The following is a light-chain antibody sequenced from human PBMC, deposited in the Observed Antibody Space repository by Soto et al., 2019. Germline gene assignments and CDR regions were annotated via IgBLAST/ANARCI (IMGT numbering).Light chain of an antibody. CDR3: QQRSNWPPWT. CDR2: DAS. J-gene: IGKJ1*01. Sequence: EIVLTQSPATLSLYPGERATLSCRASQSVSSYLAWYQQKPGQAPRLLIYDASNRATGIPARFSGSGSGTDFTLTISSLEPEDFAVYYCQQRSNWPPWTFGQGTKVEMK. CDR1: QSVSSY. V-gene: IGKV3-11*01.